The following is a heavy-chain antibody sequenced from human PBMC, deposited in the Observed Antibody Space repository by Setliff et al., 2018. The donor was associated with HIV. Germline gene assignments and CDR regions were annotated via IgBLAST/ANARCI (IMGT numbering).Heavy chain of an antibody. Sequence: GGSLRLSCVASGFTFSTYSMNWVRQAPGKGLEWVSSISSSSSYIYYADSLKGRVTISRDNAKNSLYLQMNSLRAEDTAVYYCAKDTSSSWYVQPFDYWGQGTLVTVSS. CDR2: ISSSSSYI. V-gene: IGHV3-21*01. D-gene: IGHD6-13*01. CDR1: GFTFSTYS. J-gene: IGHJ4*02. CDR3: AKDTSSSWYVQPFDY.